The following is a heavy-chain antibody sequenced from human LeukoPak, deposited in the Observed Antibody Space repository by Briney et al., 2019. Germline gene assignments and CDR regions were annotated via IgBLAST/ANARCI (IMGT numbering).Heavy chain of an antibody. V-gene: IGHV1-3*01. CDR1: GYTLTELS. D-gene: IGHD1-26*01. CDR2: INPGNGNT. Sequence: GASVKVSCKVSGYTLTELSMHWVRQAPGQRLEWMGWINPGNGNTKYSQKFQGRVTITRNTSASTAFMELSSLRSEDTAVYYCARDRGWELRHFDYWGQGTLVTVSS. CDR3: ARDRGWELRHFDY. J-gene: IGHJ4*02.